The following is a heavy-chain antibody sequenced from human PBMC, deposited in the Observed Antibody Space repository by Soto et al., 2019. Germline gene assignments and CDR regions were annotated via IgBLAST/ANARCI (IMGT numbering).Heavy chain of an antibody. Sequence: EVQLLESGGGLVQPRGSLRLSCAASGFTFSNYAMSWVRQAPGKGLEWVSIISGSGGTTYHADSVKDRFTISRDNSKNTLFLQMNSLRAEDTAVYYCAKGVAVGFHFGSSTDRGFDPWGQGTLVTVSS. CDR3: AKGVAVGFHFGSSTDRGFDP. CDR2: ISGSGGTT. V-gene: IGHV3-23*01. CDR1: GFTFSNYA. D-gene: IGHD6-6*01. J-gene: IGHJ5*02.